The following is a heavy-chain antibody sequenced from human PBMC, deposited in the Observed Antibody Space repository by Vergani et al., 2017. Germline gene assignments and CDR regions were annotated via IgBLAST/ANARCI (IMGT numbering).Heavy chain of an antibody. Sequence: EVQLVESGGGLVKPGGSLRLSCAASGFTFSSYSMNWVRQAPGKGLEWVSSISSSSSYIYYADSVKGRFTISRDNAKNSLYLQMNSLRAEDTAVYYCARDQYCGGDCYSSVDFDYWGGGTLVTVSS. CDR1: GFTFSSYS. CDR2: ISSSSSYI. CDR3: ARDQYCGGDCYSSVDFDY. J-gene: IGHJ4*02. V-gene: IGHV3-21*01. D-gene: IGHD2-21*02.